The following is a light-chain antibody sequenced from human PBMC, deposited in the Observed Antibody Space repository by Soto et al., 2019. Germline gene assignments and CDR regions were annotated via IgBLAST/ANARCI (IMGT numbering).Light chain of an antibody. V-gene: IGKV1-9*01. Sequence: IPLTQSPSSLSASVGDRGALTCRASQGIRSYLAWYQQKPGEAPKLLISIASILQSGVPSRFSGSGSGTDFVLTISSLQPEDSATYYCQQLDSMPITFGQGTRLEIK. CDR2: IAS. J-gene: IGKJ5*01. CDR1: QGIRSY. CDR3: QQLDSMPIT.